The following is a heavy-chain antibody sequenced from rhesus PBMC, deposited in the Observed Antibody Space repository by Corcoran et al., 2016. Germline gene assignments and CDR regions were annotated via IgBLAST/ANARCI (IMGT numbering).Heavy chain of an antibody. V-gene: IGHV4S7*01. CDR2: IYGNSAST. D-gene: IGHD1-44*01. J-gene: IGHJ4*01. CDR1: GGSISGGYY. CDR3: ARAPKYHYFDY. Sequence: QVQLQESGPGLVKPSETLSLTCAVSGGSISGGYYWCLIRQHPGKGLEWIGNIYGNSASTYYNPSRKSRVTMSKDTSKNQFSLKLSSVTAADTAVYYCARAPKYHYFDYWGQGVLVTVSS.